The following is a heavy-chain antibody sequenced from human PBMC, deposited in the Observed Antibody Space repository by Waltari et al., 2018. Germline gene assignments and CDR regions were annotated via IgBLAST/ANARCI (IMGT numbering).Heavy chain of an antibody. V-gene: IGHV3-23*03. CDR1: GFTFSSYA. CDR3: AKDATISGGDAFDI. Sequence: EVQLLESGGGLVQPGGSLRLSCAASGFTFSSYAMSWVRKAPGKGLEWVSVIYSGGSTYYADSVKGRFTISRDNSKNTLYLQMNSLRAEDTAVYYCAKDATISGGDAFDIWGQGTMVTVSS. J-gene: IGHJ3*02. D-gene: IGHD1-26*01. CDR2: IYSGGST.